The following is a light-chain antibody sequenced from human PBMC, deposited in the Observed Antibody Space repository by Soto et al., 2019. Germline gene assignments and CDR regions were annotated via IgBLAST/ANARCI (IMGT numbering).Light chain of an antibody. CDR1: QSISSGF. CDR3: RLYDSSSWT. Sequence: EIVLTQSPGTLSLSPGERATLSCRASQSISSGFSSWYQQKPGQAPRLLIYGASTRATDVPDRFSGGESGADFSLTISRLEPEDFAVYYCRLYDSSSWTFGQGTKVEIK. CDR2: GAS. J-gene: IGKJ1*01. V-gene: IGKV3-20*01.